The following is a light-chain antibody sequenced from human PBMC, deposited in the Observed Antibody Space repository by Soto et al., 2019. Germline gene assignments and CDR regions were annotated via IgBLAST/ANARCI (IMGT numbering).Light chain of an antibody. Sequence: QSLLTQAPSVYGAPGQMVTISSPGSSSNIGAGYDVQWYQHLPGTAPKLLIHGNTNRPSGVPDRFSGSKSGTSASLAITALQAEDEGDYYCQSYDTTLSSWVFGGGTKVTVL. V-gene: IGLV1-40*01. J-gene: IGLJ3*02. CDR1: SSNIGAGYD. CDR2: GNT. CDR3: QSYDTTLSSWV.